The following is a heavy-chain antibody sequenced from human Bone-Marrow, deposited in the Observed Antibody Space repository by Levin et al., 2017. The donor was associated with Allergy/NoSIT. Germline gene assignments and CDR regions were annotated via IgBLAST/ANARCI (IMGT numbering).Heavy chain of an antibody. J-gene: IGHJ2*01. CDR3: ARVGCSSTSCYPWYLDL. V-gene: IGHV3-21*01. D-gene: IGHD2-2*01. CDR2: ISSSSSYI. Sequence: PGGSLRLSCAASGFTFSSYSMNWVRQAPGKGLEWVSSISSSSSYIYYADSVKGRFTISRDNAKNSLYLQMNSLRAEDTAVYYCARVGCSSTSCYPWYLDLWGRGTLVTVSS. CDR1: GFTFSSYS.